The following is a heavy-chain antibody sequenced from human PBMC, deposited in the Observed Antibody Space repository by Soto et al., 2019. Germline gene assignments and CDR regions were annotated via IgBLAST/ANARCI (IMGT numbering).Heavy chain of an antibody. J-gene: IGHJ4*02. CDR3: ARASPKPDYDSSGYLVDY. CDR1: GGSISSYY. V-gene: IGHV4-59*01. D-gene: IGHD3-22*01. CDR2: IYYSGST. Sequence: PSETLSLTCTVSGGSISSYYWSWIRQPPGKGLEWIGYIYYSGSTNYNPSLKSRVTISVDTSKNQFSLKLSSVTAADTAVYYCARASPKPDYDSSGYLVDYWGQVTLVTVSS.